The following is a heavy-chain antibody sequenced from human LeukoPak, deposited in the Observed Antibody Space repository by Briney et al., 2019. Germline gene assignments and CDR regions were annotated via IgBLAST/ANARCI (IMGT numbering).Heavy chain of an antibody. Sequence: SETLSLTCTVSGGSINSYYWSWIRHPPGKGLEWIGYSYYSGSTNYNPSLKSRVTISLDPSNNQFSLKLNSVTAGDTAVYYCARDASGYRRGSFDYWGQGTLVTVSS. D-gene: IGHD3-22*01. CDR3: ARDASGYRRGSFDY. CDR2: SYYSGST. J-gene: IGHJ4*02. CDR1: GGSINSYY. V-gene: IGHV4-59*01.